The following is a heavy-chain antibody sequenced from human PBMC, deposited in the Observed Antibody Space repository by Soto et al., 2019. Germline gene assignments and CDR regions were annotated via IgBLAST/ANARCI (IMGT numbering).Heavy chain of an antibody. Sequence: PSETLSLTCTVSGGSIYRSGYYWGWIRQPPGRGLEWIGNIDYNGVTYSNPSLKSRVTISRDTSKNQFSLKLTSVTAADTALYYCGKVLVGATGHTDSDSWGPGTLVPVSS. V-gene: IGHV4-39*01. J-gene: IGHJ4*02. D-gene: IGHD2-15*01. CDR2: IDYNGVT. CDR3: GKVLVGATGHTDSDS. CDR1: GGSIYRSGYY.